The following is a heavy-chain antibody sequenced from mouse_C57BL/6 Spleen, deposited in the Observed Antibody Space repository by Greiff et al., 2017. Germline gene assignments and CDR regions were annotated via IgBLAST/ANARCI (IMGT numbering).Heavy chain of an antibody. D-gene: IGHD4-1*01. Sequence: QVQLQQPGAELVRPGSSVKLSCKASGYTFTSYWMHWVKQRPIQGLEWLGNIDPSDSEPHSNQKFKDQATLTVDNSSSTAYMQLSSLTSEYSAVYYGSREGNWDRDYWGQGTTLTVSS. V-gene: IGHV1-52*01. CDR1: GYTFTSYW. CDR2: IDPSDSEP. J-gene: IGHJ2*01. CDR3: SREGNWDRDY.